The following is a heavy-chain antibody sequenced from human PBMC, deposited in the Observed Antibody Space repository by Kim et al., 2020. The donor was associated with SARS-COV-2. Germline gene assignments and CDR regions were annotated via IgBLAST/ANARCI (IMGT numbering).Heavy chain of an antibody. CDR2: INAGNGNT. J-gene: IGHJ4*02. CDR1: GYTFTSYA. CDR3: SSGASGSYPLY. V-gene: IGHV1-3*01. Sequence: SVNVSCKASGYTFTSYAMHWVRQAPGQRLEWMGWINAGNGNTKYSQKFQGRVTITRDTSASTAYIELSSLISEDTAVYYFSSGASGSYPLYWGQGTLVT. D-gene: IGHD1-26*01.